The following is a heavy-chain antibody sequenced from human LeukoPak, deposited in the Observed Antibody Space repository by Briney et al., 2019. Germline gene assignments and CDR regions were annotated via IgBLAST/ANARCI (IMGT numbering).Heavy chain of an antibody. CDR1: GFTFSSCA. D-gene: IGHD6-13*01. CDR3: ARSQYSSDWYDY. Sequence: PGGSLRLSCAASGFTFSSCAMSWVRQAPGKGLEWVSAISGSGGSTYYADSVKGRFTISRDNAKNTLYLQMNSLRAEDTAVYYCARSQYSSDWYDYWGQGTLVAVSS. J-gene: IGHJ4*02. CDR2: ISGSGGST. V-gene: IGHV3-23*01.